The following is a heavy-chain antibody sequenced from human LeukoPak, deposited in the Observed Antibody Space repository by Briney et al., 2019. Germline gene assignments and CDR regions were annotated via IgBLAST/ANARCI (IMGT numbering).Heavy chain of an antibody. CDR1: GGSFSGYY. J-gene: IGHJ3*02. CDR3: ASSSVVVPAADAFDI. CDR2: INHSGST. D-gene: IGHD2-2*01. Sequence: SETLSLTCAVYGGSFSGYYWSWICQPPGKGLEWIGEINHSGSTNYNPSLKGRVTISVDTSKNQFSLKLSSVTAADTAVYYCASSSVVVPAADAFDIWGQGTMVTVSS. V-gene: IGHV4-34*01.